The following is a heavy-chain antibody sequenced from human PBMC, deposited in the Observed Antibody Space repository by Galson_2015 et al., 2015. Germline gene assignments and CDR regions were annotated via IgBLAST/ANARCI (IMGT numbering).Heavy chain of an antibody. D-gene: IGHD5-18*01. CDR3: ARIHVDTAMWGYFDY. J-gene: IGHJ4*02. Sequence: PALVTPTPTLTLPRTFSGFSLGTSGMCVSWIRQPPGKALEWLALIDWDDDKYYSTSLKTRLTISKDTSKNQVVLTMTNMDPVDTATYYCARIHVDTAMWGYFDYWGQGTLVTVSS. CDR1: GFSLGTSGMC. V-gene: IGHV2-70*01. CDR2: IDWDDDK.